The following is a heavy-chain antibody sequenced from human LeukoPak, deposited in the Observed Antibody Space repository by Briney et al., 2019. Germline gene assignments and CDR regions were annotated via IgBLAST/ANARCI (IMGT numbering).Heavy chain of an antibody. CDR1: GYSISSTYY. J-gene: IGHJ4*02. Sequence: SETLSLTCTVSGYSISSTYYWGWIRQPPGKGLEWVGSVFHSGGTYYNPSLKSRLTISADTSKNQFSLTLTSVTAADTAVYYCARDRSVGVLPAPPFDFWGQGTLVTVSS. V-gene: IGHV4-38-2*02. CDR2: VFHSGGT. D-gene: IGHD6-6*01. CDR3: ARDRSVGVLPAPPFDF.